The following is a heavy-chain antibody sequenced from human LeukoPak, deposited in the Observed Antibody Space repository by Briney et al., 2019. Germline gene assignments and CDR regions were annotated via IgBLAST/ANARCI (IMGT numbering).Heavy chain of an antibody. Sequence: PSETLSLTCTVSGGSISTYYWTWIRQPPGKGLEWIGRIYTSGSTNYNPSLKSRVTMSVDTSKNQFSLKLSSVTAADTAVYYCARDGSYYYFDYWGQGTLVTVSS. D-gene: IGHD1-26*01. J-gene: IGHJ4*02. CDR3: ARDGSYYYFDY. CDR1: GGSISTYY. V-gene: IGHV4-4*07. CDR2: IYTSGST.